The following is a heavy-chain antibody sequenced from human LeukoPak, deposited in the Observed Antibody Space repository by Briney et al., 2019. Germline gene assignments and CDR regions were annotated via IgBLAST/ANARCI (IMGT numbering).Heavy chain of an antibody. D-gene: IGHD2-21*02. J-gene: IGHJ2*01. CDR1: GFTFSIYS. Sequence: GGSLRLSCAASGFTFSIYSMDWVRQAPGKGLEWVSSIRSTSDYIIYADSVEGRFTISRDNAKNSLYLQMNTLRAEDTAVYYCVRASRGYCGGDCHYWYFDLWGRGALVTVSS. CDR2: IRSTSDYI. V-gene: IGHV3-21*01. CDR3: VRASRGYCGGDCHYWYFDL.